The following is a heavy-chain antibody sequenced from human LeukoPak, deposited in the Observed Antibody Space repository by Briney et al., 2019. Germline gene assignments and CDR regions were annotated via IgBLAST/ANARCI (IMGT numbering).Heavy chain of an antibody. Sequence: KPSETLSLTCTVSGASISNSGHYWGWIRQPPGKGLEWIGNIYYTGTTYYNPSLKSRVTVSVDTSKNQFSLKLSSVTAADTAVYFCARGTRIWGQGTLVTVSS. D-gene: IGHD1-1*01. CDR2: IYYTGTT. J-gene: IGHJ4*02. CDR3: ARGTRI. CDR1: GASISNSGHY. V-gene: IGHV4-39*01.